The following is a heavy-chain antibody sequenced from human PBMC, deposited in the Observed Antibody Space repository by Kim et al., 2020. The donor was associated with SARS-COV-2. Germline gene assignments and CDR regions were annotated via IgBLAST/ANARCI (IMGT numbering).Heavy chain of an antibody. D-gene: IGHD3-10*01. CDR2: ISYDGSNK. V-gene: IGHV3-30*04. Sequence: GGSLRLSCAASGFTFSSYAMHWVRQAPGKVLEWVAVISYDGSNKYYADSVKGRFTISRDNSKNTLYLQMNSLRAEDTAVYYCASDYYGSGSYGGDYWGQG. J-gene: IGHJ4*02. CDR3: ASDYYGSGSYGGDY. CDR1: GFTFSSYA.